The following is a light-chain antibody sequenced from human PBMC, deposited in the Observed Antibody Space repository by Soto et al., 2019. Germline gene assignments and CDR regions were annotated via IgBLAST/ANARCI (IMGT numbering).Light chain of an antibody. CDR3: QQYGSSST. CDR1: QSVSSTF. J-gene: IGKJ5*01. V-gene: IGKV3-20*01. CDR2: GAS. Sequence: EIVLTQSPATLSLSPGEGATLSCRASQSVSSTFLAWYQHKPGRPPRLLIYGASSRATDIPDRFSGSGSGTDFTLTISRLEPEDFAVYYCQQYGSSSTFGQGTRLEIK.